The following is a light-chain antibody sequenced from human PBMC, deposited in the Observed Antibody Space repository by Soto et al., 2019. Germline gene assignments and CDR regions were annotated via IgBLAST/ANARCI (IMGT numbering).Light chain of an antibody. Sequence: EIVVTKSPSALTVSPGESAALSCRASQSVSRNLAWHQQKPGQAPRILMYDASTRATGISARFSGSGSGTEFTLTISSLQSEDFAVYYCQQYHNWPITFGQGTRLEIK. J-gene: IGKJ5*01. CDR3: QQYHNWPIT. V-gene: IGKV3-15*01. CDR2: DAS. CDR1: QSVSRN.